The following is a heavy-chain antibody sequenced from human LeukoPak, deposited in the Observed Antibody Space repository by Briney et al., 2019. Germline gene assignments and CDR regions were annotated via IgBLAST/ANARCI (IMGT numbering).Heavy chain of an antibody. Sequence: GGSLRLSCAASGFTFSSYWMSWVRQAPGKGLEWVANIKQDGSEKYYVDSVKGRFTISRDNAKNSLYLQMNSLRAEDTAVYYCARAPPLYGVVVIDYWGQGTLVTVSS. CDR2: IKQDGSEK. CDR3: ARAPPLYGVVVIDY. CDR1: GFTFSSYW. D-gene: IGHD3-22*01. J-gene: IGHJ4*02. V-gene: IGHV3-7*01.